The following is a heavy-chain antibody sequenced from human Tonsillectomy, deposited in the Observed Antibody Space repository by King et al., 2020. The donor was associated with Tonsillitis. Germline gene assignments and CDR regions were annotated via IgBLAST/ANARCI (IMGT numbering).Heavy chain of an antibody. Sequence: GQLVQSGAEVKKPGSSVKVSCKASGGTFSSYAISWVRQAPGQGLEWMGRIIPILGIANYAQKFQGRVTITADKSTSTAYMELSSLRSDDTAVYYCARDGAYDYGGNADYWGQGTLVTVSS. CDR1: GGTFSSYA. J-gene: IGHJ4*02. CDR3: ARDGAYDYGGNADY. V-gene: IGHV1-69*09. D-gene: IGHD4-23*01. CDR2: IIPILGIA.